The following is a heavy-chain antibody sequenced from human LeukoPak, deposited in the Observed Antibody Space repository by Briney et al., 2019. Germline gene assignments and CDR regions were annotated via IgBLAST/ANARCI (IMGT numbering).Heavy chain of an antibody. Sequence: SETLSLTCTVSGGSISSYYWSWIRQPPGKGLEWIAYMYNSGSTNYNPSLKSRVTISIDTSKNQFSLKLSSLTAADTAIYYCARGIESYGDYGYWGQGILVTVSS. V-gene: IGHV4-59*01. CDR1: GGSISSYY. J-gene: IGHJ4*02. CDR3: ARGIESYGDYGY. D-gene: IGHD4-17*01. CDR2: MYNSGST.